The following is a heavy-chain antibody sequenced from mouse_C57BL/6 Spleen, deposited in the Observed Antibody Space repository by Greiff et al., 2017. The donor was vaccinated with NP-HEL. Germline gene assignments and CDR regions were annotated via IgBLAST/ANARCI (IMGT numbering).Heavy chain of an antibody. J-gene: IGHJ4*01. CDR3: ARRWDERTYAMDY. D-gene: IGHD4-1*01. V-gene: IGHV1-26*01. CDR1: GYTFTDYY. CDR2: LNPNNGGT. Sequence: VQLQQSGPELVKPGASVKISCKASGYTFTDYYMNWVKQSHGQSLEWIGDLNPNNGGTSYNQQFKGKATLTVDKSSSPAYMELRSLTSEDSAVYDCARRWDERTYAMDYWGQGTSVTVSS.